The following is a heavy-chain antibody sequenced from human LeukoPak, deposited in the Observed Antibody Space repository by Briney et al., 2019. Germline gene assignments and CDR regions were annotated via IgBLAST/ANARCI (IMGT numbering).Heavy chain of an antibody. CDR2: IYYSGST. CDR3: ARLLSSDWYKGAFDI. CDR1: GGSIRNSSYY. V-gene: IGHV4-39*01. D-gene: IGHD6-19*01. J-gene: IGHJ3*02. Sequence: SETLSLTCTVSGGSIRNSSYYWGWIRQPPGKGLEWIGSIYYSGSTYYTPSLKSRVTLSVDASKNQFSLKLSSVTAADTAVYYCARLLSSDWYKGAFDIWGQGTMVTVSS.